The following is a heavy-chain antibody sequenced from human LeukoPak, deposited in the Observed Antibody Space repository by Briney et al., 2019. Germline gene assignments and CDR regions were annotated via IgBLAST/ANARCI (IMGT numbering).Heavy chain of an antibody. CDR3: ARAPPGIADNWFGP. V-gene: IGHV3-21*01. J-gene: IGHJ5*02. CDR1: GFTFSSYS. D-gene: IGHD6-13*01. CDR2: ISSSSSYI. Sequence: GGSLRLSCAASGFTFSSYSMNWVRQAPGKGLEWVSSISSSSSYIYYADSVKGRFTISRDNAKNSLYLQMNSLRAEDTAVYYCARAPPGIADNWFGPWGQGTLVTVSS.